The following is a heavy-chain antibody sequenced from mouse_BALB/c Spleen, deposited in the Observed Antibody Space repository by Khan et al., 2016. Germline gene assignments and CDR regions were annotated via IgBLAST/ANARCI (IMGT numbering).Heavy chain of an antibody. J-gene: IGHJ3*01. Sequence: VQLQESGPGLVAPSQSLSITCTVSGFSLTNSGVHWVRQPPRKGLDWLGVIWAGGSTDYNSAIMSRLSITRATTQNPVFLKMNSLQTDDTAMYYCAREDQDFDSWFASWGQGTLVTVSA. CDR1: GFSLTNSG. CDR3: AREDQDFDSWFAS. V-gene: IGHV2-9*02. CDR2: IWAGGST.